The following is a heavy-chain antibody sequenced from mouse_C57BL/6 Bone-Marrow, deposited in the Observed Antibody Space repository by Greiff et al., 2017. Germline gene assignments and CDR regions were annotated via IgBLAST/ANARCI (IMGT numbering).Heavy chain of an antibody. D-gene: IGHD2-4*01. CDR1: GFSFNTYA. J-gene: IGHJ3*01. V-gene: IGHV10-1*01. Sequence: EVQRVESGGGLVQPKGSLKLSCAASGFSFNTYAMNWVRQAPGKGLEWVARIRSKSNNYATYYADSVKDRFTISRDDSESMLYLQMNNLKTEDTAMYYCVRFDYDGSFAYWGQGTLVTVSA. CDR3: VRFDYDGSFAY. CDR2: IRSKSNNYAT.